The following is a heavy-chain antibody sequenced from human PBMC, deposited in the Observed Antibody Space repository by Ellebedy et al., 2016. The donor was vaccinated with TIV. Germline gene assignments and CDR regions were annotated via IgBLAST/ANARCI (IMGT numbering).Heavy chain of an antibody. J-gene: IGHJ4*02. Sequence: ASVKVSCXASGYTFTDYSMYWVRQAPGQGLEWMGWINPNTGGTNSAQRFQGRVTMTRDMSINTAYMELSSLTSDDTAVYYCARVPGRSGSYSGLDYWGQGTLVTVSS. V-gene: IGHV1-2*02. CDR1: GYTFTDYS. CDR3: ARVPGRSGSYSGLDY. D-gene: IGHD1-26*01. CDR2: INPNTGGT.